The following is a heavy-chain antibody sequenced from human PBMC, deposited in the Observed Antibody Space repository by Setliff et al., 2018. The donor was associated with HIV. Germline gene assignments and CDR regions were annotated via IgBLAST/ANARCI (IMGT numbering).Heavy chain of an antibody. D-gene: IGHD5-12*01. J-gene: IGHJ3*02. CDR1: GFAFSDYY. V-gene: IGHV1-2*02. Sequence: ASVKVSCKASGFAFSDYYIHWVRQAPGQGLEWMGWVRPHSINKVYAQKFQGRVTMTSDASLSTAYMELSGLTSDDTAVYYCARDPGRDGYNLGAFDIWGQGAMVTVSS. CDR2: VRPHSINK. CDR3: ARDPGRDGYNLGAFDI.